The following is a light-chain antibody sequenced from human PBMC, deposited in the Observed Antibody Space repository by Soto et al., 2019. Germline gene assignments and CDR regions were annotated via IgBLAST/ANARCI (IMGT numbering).Light chain of an antibody. CDR1: ISDIGSYDY. CDR2: GVT. Sequence: QSALTQPASVSGSPGQSITISCTGTISDIGSYDYVSWYQQHPGKAPQLMIYGVTYRPSGISSRFSGSKSGNTASLTISGLQAEDEADYYCCSYAGSYNWVFGGGTQLTVL. J-gene: IGLJ7*01. CDR3: CSYAGSYNWV. V-gene: IGLV2-14*01.